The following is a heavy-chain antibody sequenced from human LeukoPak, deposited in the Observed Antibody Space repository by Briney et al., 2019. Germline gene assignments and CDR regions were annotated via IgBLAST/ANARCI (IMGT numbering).Heavy chain of an antibody. CDR1: GFSFSTYA. Sequence: QAGGSLRLSCAASGFSFSTYAIHWVRQAPGKGLEWVAFIRYDGSNKYYGDSVEGRFTISRDNSKNIVFLQMNSLRLEDTGVYFCAKDQGDYQDSGLPDYWGQGILVTVSS. J-gene: IGHJ4*02. D-gene: IGHD5-12*01. CDR3: AKDQGDYQDSGLPDY. V-gene: IGHV3-30*02. CDR2: IRYDGSNK.